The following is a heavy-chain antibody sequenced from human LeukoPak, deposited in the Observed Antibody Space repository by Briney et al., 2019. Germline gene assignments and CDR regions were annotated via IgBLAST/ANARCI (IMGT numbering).Heavy chain of an antibody. D-gene: IGHD4-17*01. V-gene: IGHV3-7*01. J-gene: IGHJ4*02. CDR1: GFIFSSHW. CDR2: IKQGGSEK. Sequence: GGSLRLSCAASGFIFSSHWMTWVRQVPGKGLEFVASIKQGGSEKYYADSVKGRFTVSRDNAKNSLNLQMNSLSAGDTAVYYCARGPNYGDRVGYLDSWGQGTKVTVSS. CDR3: ARGPNYGDRVGYLDS.